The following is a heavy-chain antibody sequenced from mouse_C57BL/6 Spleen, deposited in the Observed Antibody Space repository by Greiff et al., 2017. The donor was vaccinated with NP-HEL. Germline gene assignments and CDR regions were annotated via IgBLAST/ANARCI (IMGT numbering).Heavy chain of an antibody. D-gene: IGHD2-12*01. CDR2: IDPSDSET. CDR1: GYTFTSYW. V-gene: IGHV1-52*01. Sequence: QVQLQQPGAELVRPGSSVKLSCKASGYTFTSYWMHWVKQRPIQGLEWIGNIDPSDSETHYNQKFKDKATLTVDKSSSTAYMQLSSLTSEDSAVYSCARSGAYYSAWFAYWGQGTLVTVSA. J-gene: IGHJ3*01. CDR3: ARSGAYYSAWFAY.